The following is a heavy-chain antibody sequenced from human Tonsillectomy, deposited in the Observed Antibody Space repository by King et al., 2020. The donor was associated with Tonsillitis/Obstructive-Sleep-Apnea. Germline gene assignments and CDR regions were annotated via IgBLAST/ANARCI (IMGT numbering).Heavy chain of an antibody. CDR3: AKRIVGATTQFDF. D-gene: IGHD1-26*01. CDR2: ISDSGVST. CDR1: GFTFSSHA. V-gene: IGHV3-23*04. J-gene: IGHJ4*02. Sequence: VQLVESGGGLVQPGGPLRLSCAASGFTFSSHAMSWVRQAPGRGLEWGSAISDSGVSTTYADSVKGRFTISRDNSKNTLYLQMNSLRGEDTAVYFCAKRIVGATTQFDFWGQGTLVTVSS.